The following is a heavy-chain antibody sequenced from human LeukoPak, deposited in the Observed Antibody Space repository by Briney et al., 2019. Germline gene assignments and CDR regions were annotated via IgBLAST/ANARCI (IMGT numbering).Heavy chain of an antibody. CDR3: AARKVRGVWFYLDY. CDR2: IYDDNT. J-gene: IGHJ4*02. CDR1: GFTFSSYW. Sequence: GGSLRLSCAASGFTFSSYWMHWVRQAPGKGLVWVSTIYDDNTYYADSVKGRFAISTDNSKNTLYLQMNSLRVEDTAVYFCAARKVRGVWFYLDYWGQGTLVTVSS. V-gene: IGHV3-74*01. D-gene: IGHD3-10*01.